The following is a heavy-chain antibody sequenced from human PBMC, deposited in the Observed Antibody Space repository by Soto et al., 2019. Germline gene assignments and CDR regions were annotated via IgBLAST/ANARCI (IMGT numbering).Heavy chain of an antibody. J-gene: IGHJ1*01. CDR3: AKDRRIAVAGTGYFQH. CDR1: GFTFSSYG. D-gene: IGHD6-19*01. V-gene: IGHV3-30*18. Sequence: QVQLVESGGGVVQPGRSLRLSCAASGFTFSSYGMHWVRKAPGKGLEWVAVISYDGSNKYYADSVKDRFTISRDNSKNTLYLQLNSLRAEDTAVYYCAKDRRIAVAGTGYFQHWGQGTLVTVSS. CDR2: ISYDGSNK.